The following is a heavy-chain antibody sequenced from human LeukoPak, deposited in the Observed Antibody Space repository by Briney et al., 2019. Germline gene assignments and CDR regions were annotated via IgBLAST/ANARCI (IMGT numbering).Heavy chain of an antibody. CDR3: ARLTRFLEWFIDP. J-gene: IGHJ5*02. Sequence: PSETLSLTCTVSGGSISSGSYYWSWIRQPAGRGLEWIGRIYTSGSTNYNPSLKSRVTISLDTSKNHFSLKLSSVTAADTAVYYCARLTRFLEWFIDPWGQGTLVTVSS. CDR1: GGSISSGSYY. V-gene: IGHV4-61*02. CDR2: IYTSGST. D-gene: IGHD3-3*01.